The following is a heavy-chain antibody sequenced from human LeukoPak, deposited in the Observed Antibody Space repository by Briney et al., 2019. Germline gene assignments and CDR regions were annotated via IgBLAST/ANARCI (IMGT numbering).Heavy chain of an antibody. Sequence: SETLSLTCTVSGGSISSYYWSWIRQPAGKGLEWFGRIYTSGRTNYNPSLKRRVTMSVDTSKNQFSLKLSSVTAADAAVYYCARDPNAISNWFDPWGQGTLVTVSS. CDR1: GGSISSYY. V-gene: IGHV4-4*07. J-gene: IGHJ5*02. CDR2: IYTSGRT. D-gene: IGHD3-3*02. CDR3: ARDPNAISNWFDP.